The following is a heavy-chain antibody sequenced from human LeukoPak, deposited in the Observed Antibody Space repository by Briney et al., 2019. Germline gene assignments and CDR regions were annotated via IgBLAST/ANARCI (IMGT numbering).Heavy chain of an antibody. CDR2: ISYDGTKK. J-gene: IGHJ4*02. V-gene: IGHV3-30*04. CDR1: GFTFSSFA. Sequence: GGSLRLSCAASGFTFSSFAMHWVRQAPAKGLEWEAVISYDGTKKYYADSVKGRFTISRDNSNNTLYLQMNSLGAEDTAVYYCARAYCSSTSCYAPDYWGQGTLVTVSS. D-gene: IGHD2-2*01. CDR3: ARAYCSSTSCYAPDY.